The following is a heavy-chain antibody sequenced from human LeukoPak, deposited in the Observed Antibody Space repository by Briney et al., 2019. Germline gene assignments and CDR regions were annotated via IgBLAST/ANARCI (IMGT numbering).Heavy chain of an antibody. D-gene: IGHD4-17*01. CDR1: GFTVRSNY. V-gene: IGHV3-66*01. CDR2: LYRGGTA. CDR3: ARDHDDGDYFFDY. Sequence: GGSLRLSCAASGFTVRSNYMSWVRQAPGKGLEWVSVLYRGGTANYADSVQGRFIISRDNSKNTLYLQMNSLRAEDTAVYYCARDHDDGDYFFDYWGQGTLVTASS. J-gene: IGHJ4*02.